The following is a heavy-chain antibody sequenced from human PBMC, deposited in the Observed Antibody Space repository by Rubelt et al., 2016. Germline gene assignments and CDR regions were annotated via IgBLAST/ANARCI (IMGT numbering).Heavy chain of an antibody. Sequence: QVQLVQSGAEVKKPGASVKVSCKASGYTFTSYGISWVRQAPGQGLEWMGWISAYNGNTNVALKLPGRVTMSKDTSTRNDYKGLGGLRSGDTAVYYCARHSNYDGWFDPWGQGTLVTVSS. CDR1: GYTFTSYG. D-gene: IGHD4-11*01. V-gene: IGHV1-18*01. CDR3: ARHSNYDGWFDP. J-gene: IGHJ5*02. CDR2: ISAYNGNT.